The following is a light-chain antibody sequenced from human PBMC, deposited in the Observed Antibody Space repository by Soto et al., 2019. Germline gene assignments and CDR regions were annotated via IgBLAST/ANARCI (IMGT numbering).Light chain of an antibody. J-gene: IGKJ1*01. CDR2: GAS. V-gene: IGKV3-15*01. CDR3: QQYNNWPPWT. Sequence: EIVMTQSPATLSVSPGERATLSCRASQSVSSNLAWYQQIPGQAPRLLIYGASTRATGIPARFSGSGSGTEFTLTISSLQSEDFAVYYCQQYNNWPPWTFGQGTKVEIK. CDR1: QSVSSN.